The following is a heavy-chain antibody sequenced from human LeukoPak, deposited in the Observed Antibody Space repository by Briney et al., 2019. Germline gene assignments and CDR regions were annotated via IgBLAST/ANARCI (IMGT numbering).Heavy chain of an antibody. CDR3: AGDRYCSSTSCSKTHANYYYYGMDV. Sequence: SVKVSCKASGGTFSSYAISWVRQAPGQGLEWMGGIIPIFGTANYAQKFQGRVTITADESTSTAYMELSSLRSEDTAVYYCAGDRYCSSTSCSKTHANYYYYGMDVWGQGTTVTVSS. V-gene: IGHV1-69*13. D-gene: IGHD2-2*01. J-gene: IGHJ6*02. CDR2: IIPIFGTA. CDR1: GGTFSSYA.